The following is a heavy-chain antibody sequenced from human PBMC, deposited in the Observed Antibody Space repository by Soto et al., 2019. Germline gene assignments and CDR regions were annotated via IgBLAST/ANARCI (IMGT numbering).Heavy chain of an antibody. J-gene: IGHJ6*02. D-gene: IGHD1-1*01. V-gene: IGHV3-30-3*01. Sequence: QVQLVESGGGVAQPGRSLRLSCAASAFTLSKFVMHWVRQAPGKGLEWVAVTSNDGSNTFYAGSVKGRFTISRDNSKSVVYLQMNSLRDEDTAVYYCARGNMEVWGRGTTVTVSS. CDR3: ARGNMEV. CDR2: TSNDGSNT. CDR1: AFTLSKFV.